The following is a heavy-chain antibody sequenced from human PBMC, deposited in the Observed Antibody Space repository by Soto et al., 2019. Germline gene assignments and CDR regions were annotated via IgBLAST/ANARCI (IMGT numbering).Heavy chain of an antibody. V-gene: IGHV1-18*01. CDR2: ISAHNGNT. J-gene: IGHJ4*02. CDR1: GYAFTTYG. CDR3: ARGRYGDY. D-gene: IGHD1-1*01. Sequence: QVHLVQSGAEVKKPGASVKVSGKGSGYAFTTYGITWVRQAPGQGLEWMGWISAHNGNTNYAQKLQGRVTVTRDTSTRTAYRELRSLRSDDTAVYYCARGRYGDYWGQGALVTVSS.